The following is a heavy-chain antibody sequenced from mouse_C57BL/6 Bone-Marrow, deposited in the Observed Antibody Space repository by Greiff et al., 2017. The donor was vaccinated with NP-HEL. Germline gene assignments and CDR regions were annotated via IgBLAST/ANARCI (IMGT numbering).Heavy chain of an antibody. J-gene: IGHJ3*01. CDR2: IYPRSGNP. CDR1: GYTFTSYG. CDR3: AHYYGSSYGFAY. D-gene: IGHD1-1*01. V-gene: IGHV1-81*01. Sequence: QVQLQQSGAELARPGASVKLSCKASGYTFTSYGISWVKQRTGQGLEWIGEIYPRSGNPYYNEKFKGKATLTADKSSSTAYMELRSLTSEDSAVYFCAHYYGSSYGFAYWGQGTLVTVSA.